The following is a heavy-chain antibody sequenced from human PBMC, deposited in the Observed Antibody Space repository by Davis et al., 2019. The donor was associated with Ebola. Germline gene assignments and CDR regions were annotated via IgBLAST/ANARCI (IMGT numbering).Heavy chain of an antibody. Sequence: GESLKISCKGSGYSFTSYWISWVRQMPGKGLEWMGLIYPGDSDTIYSPSFQGQVTISADKSISTAYLQWSSLKASDTAMYYCARHVGSTIFGVVIPHYYYYGMDVWGQGTTVTVSS. CDR1: GYSFTSYW. CDR2: IYPGDSDT. D-gene: IGHD3-3*01. CDR3: ARHVGSTIFGVVIPHYYYYGMDV. J-gene: IGHJ6*02. V-gene: IGHV5-51*01.